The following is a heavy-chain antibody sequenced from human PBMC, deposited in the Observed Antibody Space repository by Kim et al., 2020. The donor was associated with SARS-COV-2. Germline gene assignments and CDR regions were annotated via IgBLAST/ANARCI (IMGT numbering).Heavy chain of an antibody. V-gene: IGHV1-2*02. Sequence: ASVKVSCKASGYTFTGYYMHWVRQAPGQGLEWMGWINPNSGGTNYAQKFQGRVTMTRDTSISTAYMELSRLRSDDTAVYYCARPGENNAGTPPYYYYYMDVWGKGTTVTVSS. CDR2: INPNSGGT. J-gene: IGHJ6*03. CDR3: ARPGENNAGTPPYYYYYMDV. D-gene: IGHD6-13*01. CDR1: GYTFTGYY.